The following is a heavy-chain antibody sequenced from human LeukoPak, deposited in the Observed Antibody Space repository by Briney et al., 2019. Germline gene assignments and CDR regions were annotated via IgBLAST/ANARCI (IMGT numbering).Heavy chain of an antibody. D-gene: IGHD6-19*01. J-gene: IGHJ5*02. V-gene: IGHV4-34*01. CDR1: GGSFSGYY. CDR2: INHSGST. Sequence: SETLSLTCAVYGGSFSGYYWSWIRQPPGKGLEWIGEINHSGSTNYNPSLKSRVTISVDTSKNQFSLKLSSVTAADTAVYYCARVLYSSGWYGGRSSTSGWFDPWGQGTLVTVSS. CDR3: ARVLYSSGWYGGRSSTSGWFDP.